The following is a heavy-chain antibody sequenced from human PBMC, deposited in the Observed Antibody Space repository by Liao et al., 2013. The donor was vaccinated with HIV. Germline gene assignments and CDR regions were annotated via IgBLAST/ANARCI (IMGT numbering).Heavy chain of an antibody. CDR1: GGSISSGDYY. V-gene: IGHV4-30-4*08. J-gene: IGHJ4*02. CDR3: ASVFPYSFFDY. D-gene: IGHD2-15*01. Sequence: QVQLQESGPGLLKPSQTLSLTCTVSGGSISSGDYYWSWVRQPPGKGLEWIGYIYYSGSPYYTPSLKSRVTLSVDTSKNQFSLNLSSVTAADTAVYYCASVFPYSFFDYWGQGTLVTVSS. CDR2: IYYSGSP.